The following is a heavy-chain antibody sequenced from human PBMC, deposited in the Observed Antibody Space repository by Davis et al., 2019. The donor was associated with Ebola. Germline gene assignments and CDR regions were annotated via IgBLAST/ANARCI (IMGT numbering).Heavy chain of an antibody. V-gene: IGHV4-39*01. CDR2: IHYSGST. J-gene: IGHJ4*02. CDR3: AGGVFSCDLPYFDY. CDR1: GSSSATTSYS. Sequence: MPSETLSLPCTVSGSSSATTSYSWGSIRQPPGKGLEWIGSIHYSGSTYYNPSPKRRVTISVHTVKNQFSLKLSSVTATDTAVYYCAGGVFSCDLPYFDYWGQRTLVTVSS. D-gene: IGHD2-2*01.